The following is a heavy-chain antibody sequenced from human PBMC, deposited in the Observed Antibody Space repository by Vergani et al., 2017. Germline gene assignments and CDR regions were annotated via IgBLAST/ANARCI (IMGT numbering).Heavy chain of an antibody. J-gene: IGHJ6*03. CDR2: IYYSGNT. D-gene: IGHD5-18*01. CDR3: ARASVETTMRRREYYYYMDV. V-gene: IGHV4-31*03. CDR1: GGSISSGGYY. Sequence: QLQLQESGSGLVKPSQTLSLTCTVSGGSISSGGYYWSWIRQHPGKGLEWIGYIYYSGNTYFNPSLKNRVSMSADTSKNQVSLKVSSVTAADTAVYYCARASVETTMRRREYYYYMDVWGEGTTVTVSS.